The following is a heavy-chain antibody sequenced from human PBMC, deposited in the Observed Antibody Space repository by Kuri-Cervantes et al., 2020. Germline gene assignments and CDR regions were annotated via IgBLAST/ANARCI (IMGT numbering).Heavy chain of an antibody. CDR3: ARDKYLDFDYTAD. D-gene: IGHD4-11*01. V-gene: IGHV4-4*02. CDR1: GGSISSSNW. Sequence: SETLSLTCAVSGGSISSSNWWSWVRQPPGKGLEWIGEIYHSGSTNYNQSLKNRVTISVDKPKNQFSLKLTSVTAADTAVYYCARDKYLDFDYTADWGQGTLVTVSS. CDR2: IYHSGST. J-gene: IGHJ4*02.